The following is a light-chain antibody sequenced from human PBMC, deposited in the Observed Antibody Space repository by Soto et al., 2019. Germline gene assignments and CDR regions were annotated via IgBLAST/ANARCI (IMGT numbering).Light chain of an antibody. Sequence: QSALTQPASVSGSPGQSITISCTGTSSDIGDYKYVSWYQQHPGNPPKLIIYDVSDRPSGVSNRFSGSKSGNTASLTISGLQAEDEANYYCSSYTYNNTVIFGGGTKLTVL. V-gene: IGLV2-14*03. CDR2: DVS. CDR3: SSYTYNNTVI. J-gene: IGLJ2*01. CDR1: SSDIGDYKY.